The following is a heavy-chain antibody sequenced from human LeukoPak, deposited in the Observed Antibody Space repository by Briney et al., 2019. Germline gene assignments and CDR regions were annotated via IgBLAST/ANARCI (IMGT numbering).Heavy chain of an antibody. D-gene: IGHD2-15*01. V-gene: IGHV1-18*01. Sequence: ASVKVSCKASNYTFTRYSINWVRQAPGQGLEWMGSVSPYNGFANYAQKLQGRVTMTTDTSTSTAYMELRSLRSDDTAVYYCARDCSGGSCYVDYRGQGTLVTVSS. CDR2: VSPYNGFA. CDR3: ARDCSGGSCYVDY. J-gene: IGHJ4*02. CDR1: NYTFTRYS.